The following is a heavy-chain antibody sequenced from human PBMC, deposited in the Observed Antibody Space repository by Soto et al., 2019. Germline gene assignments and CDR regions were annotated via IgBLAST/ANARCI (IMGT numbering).Heavy chain of an antibody. CDR2: ISGSGGST. CDR1: GFTFSSYA. Sequence: GGSLRLSCAASGFTFSSYAMSWVRQAPGKGLEWVSAISGSGGSTYYADSVKGRFTISRDNSKNTLYLQMNSLRAEDTAVYYCAKLSFVEYNWNYVYYYYGMDVGGQGTTVTVSS. J-gene: IGHJ6*02. D-gene: IGHD1-7*01. CDR3: AKLSFVEYNWNYVYYYYGMDV. V-gene: IGHV3-23*01.